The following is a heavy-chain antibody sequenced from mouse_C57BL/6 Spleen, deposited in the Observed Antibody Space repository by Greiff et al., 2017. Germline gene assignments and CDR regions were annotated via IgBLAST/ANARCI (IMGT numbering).Heavy chain of an antibody. V-gene: IGHV1-15*01. D-gene: IGHD2-4*01. CDR1: GYTFTDYE. CDR2: IDPETGGT. J-gene: IGHJ2*01. Sequence: QVQLKQSGAELVRPGASVTLSCKASGYTFTDYEMHWVKQTPVHGLEWIGAIDPETGGTAYNQKFKGKAILTADKSSSTAYMELRSLTSEDSAVYYCTRDYGKYFDYWGQGTTLTVSS. CDR3: TRDYGKYFDY.